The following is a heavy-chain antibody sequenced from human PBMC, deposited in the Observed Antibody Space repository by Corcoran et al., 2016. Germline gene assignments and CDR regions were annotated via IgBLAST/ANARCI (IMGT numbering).Heavy chain of an antibody. V-gene: IGHV4-34*01. Sequence: QVQLQQWGAGLLKPSETLSLTCAVYGGSFSGYYWSWIRQPPGKGLEWIGEINHSGSTNYNPSLKSRVTISVDTSKNQFSLKLSSVTAADTAVYYCARTAGYYYDRSGEFDYWGQGTLVTVSS. CDR2: INHSGST. CDR1: GGSFSGYY. CDR3: ARTAGYYYDRSGEFDY. J-gene: IGHJ4*02. D-gene: IGHD3-22*01.